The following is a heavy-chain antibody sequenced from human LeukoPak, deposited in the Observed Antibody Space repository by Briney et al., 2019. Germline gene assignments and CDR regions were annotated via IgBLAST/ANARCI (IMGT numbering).Heavy chain of an antibody. CDR1: SGSISSISYY. V-gene: IGHV4-39*01. CDR2: IDYSRST. Sequence: PSETLSLTCTVSSGSISSISYYWDWPRQPPGRGLEWIARIDYSRSTYYNPSLKSRVTISVDTSKNQFSLKLSSVTAADTAVYYCARPYSSQYYYYYMDVWGKGTTVTVSS. J-gene: IGHJ6*03. CDR3: ARPYSSQYYYYYMDV. D-gene: IGHD6-13*01.